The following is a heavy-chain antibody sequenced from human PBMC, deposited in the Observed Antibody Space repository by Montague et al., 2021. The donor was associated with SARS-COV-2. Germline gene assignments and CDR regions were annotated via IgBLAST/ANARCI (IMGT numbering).Heavy chain of an antibody. CDR2: IYYSGST. J-gene: IGHJ2*01. D-gene: IGHD6-13*01. CDR3: ARAQWGQQLATWYFDL. Sequence: TLSLTCTVSGASISSGGYYWSWIRQHPGKGLEWIGYIYYSGSTYYNPSLESRVTISVDTSKNQFSLKLSSVTAADTAVYYCARAQWGQQLATWYFDLWGRGTLVTVSS. CDR1: GASISSGGYY. V-gene: IGHV4-31*03.